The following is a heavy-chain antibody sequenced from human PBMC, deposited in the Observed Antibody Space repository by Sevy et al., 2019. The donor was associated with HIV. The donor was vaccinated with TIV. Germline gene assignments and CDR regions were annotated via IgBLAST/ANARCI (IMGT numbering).Heavy chain of an antibody. CDR1: GFTFSDYY. Sequence: GGSLRLSCAASGFTFSDYYMSWIRQAPGKGLEWVSHISSSGSTKYYADSVKGRFTISRDNAKNSLYLQMNSLSAEDTAGYYCARDTPYGSGSPRFDYWGQGTLVTVSS. CDR2: ISSSGSTK. D-gene: IGHD3-10*01. J-gene: IGHJ4*02. V-gene: IGHV3-11*01. CDR3: ARDTPYGSGSPRFDY.